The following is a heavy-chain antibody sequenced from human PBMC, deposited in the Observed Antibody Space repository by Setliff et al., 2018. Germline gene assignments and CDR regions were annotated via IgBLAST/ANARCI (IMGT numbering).Heavy chain of an antibody. CDR1: GGSFSGYY. Sequence: SETLSLTCAVYGGSFSGYYWSWIRQPAGKGLEWIGRIYTSGSTNYNPSLKSRVTMSVDTSKNQFSLKLSSVTAADTAVYYCARGIITMVRGVITFSYYFDYWGQGTLVTVSS. CDR2: IYTSGST. CDR3: ARGIITMVRGVITFSYYFDY. J-gene: IGHJ4*02. V-gene: IGHV4-59*10. D-gene: IGHD3-10*01.